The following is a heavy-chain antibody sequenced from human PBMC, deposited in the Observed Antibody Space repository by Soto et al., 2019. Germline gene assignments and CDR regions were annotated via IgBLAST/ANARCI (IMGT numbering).Heavy chain of an antibody. Sequence: GGSLRLSCAASGFTFSNAWMNWVRQAPGKGLEWVGRIKSKTDGGTTDYAAPVKGRFTISRDDSKNTLYLQMNSLKTEDTAVYYCIKTYYDFWSGYKGPDYYYYGMDVWGQGTTVTVSS. CDR3: IKTYYDFWSGYKGPDYYYYGMDV. CDR1: GFTFSNAW. V-gene: IGHV3-15*07. J-gene: IGHJ6*02. CDR2: IKSKTDGGTT. D-gene: IGHD3-3*01.